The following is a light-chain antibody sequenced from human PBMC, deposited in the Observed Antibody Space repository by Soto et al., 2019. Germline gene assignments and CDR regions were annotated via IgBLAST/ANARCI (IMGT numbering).Light chain of an antibody. V-gene: IGKV1-5*01. Sequence: DIQMTQSPSTLSASVGDRVTITCRASQSISSWLAWYHQTPGKPPKLLIYDASNLESGVPSRFSGSGSGTEFTLPIRSLQPEDFGIYYCQQYENYWTFGQGTKVDIK. CDR2: DAS. CDR1: QSISSW. CDR3: QQYENYWT. J-gene: IGKJ1*01.